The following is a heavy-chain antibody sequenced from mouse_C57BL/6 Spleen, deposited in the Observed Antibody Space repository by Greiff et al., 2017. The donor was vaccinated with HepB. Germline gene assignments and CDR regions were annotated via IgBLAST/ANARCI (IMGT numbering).Heavy chain of an antibody. CDR1: GYTFTSYW. CDR2: IDPSDSYT. J-gene: IGHJ2*01. D-gene: IGHD4-1*01. V-gene: IGHV1-69*01. Sequence: QVQLQQSGAELVMPGASVKLSCKASGYTFTSYWMHWVKQRPGQGLEWIGEIDPSDSYTNYNQKFKGKSTLTVDKSSSTAYMQLSSLTSEDSAVYYCARGEVTGTFDYWGQGTTLTVSS. CDR3: ARGEVTGTFDY.